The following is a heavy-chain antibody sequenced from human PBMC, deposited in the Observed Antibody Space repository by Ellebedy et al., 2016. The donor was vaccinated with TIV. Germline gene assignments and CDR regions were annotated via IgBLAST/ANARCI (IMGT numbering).Heavy chain of an antibody. V-gene: IGHV3-23*01. CDR2: LSGSGESK. CDR3: ARGSSGHYEALDH. CDR1: GLTFSTYP. D-gene: IGHD6-19*01. Sequence: GESLKLSCAASGLTFSTYPMTWVRRAPGKGLEWVSALSGSGESKYYADSVKGRFTVSRDNSKNTLYLQMNSLRVEDTAGYYCARGSSGHYEALDHWGQGTLVSVSS. J-gene: IGHJ4*02.